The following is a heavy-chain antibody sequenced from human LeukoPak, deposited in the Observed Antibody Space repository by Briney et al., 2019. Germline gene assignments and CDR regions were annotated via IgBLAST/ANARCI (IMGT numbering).Heavy chain of an antibody. D-gene: IGHD6-19*01. CDR3: ARDLDSSGFSFYFDY. CDR2: IIPIFGTA. J-gene: IGHJ4*02. Sequence: ASVKVSCKASGGTFISYALRWVQQAPGQGLEWMGGIIPIFGTANYTQKFQGRVTITTDESTSTAYMELSSLRSEDTAVYYCARDLDSSGFSFYFDYWGQGTLVTVSS. CDR1: GGTFISYA. V-gene: IGHV1-69*05.